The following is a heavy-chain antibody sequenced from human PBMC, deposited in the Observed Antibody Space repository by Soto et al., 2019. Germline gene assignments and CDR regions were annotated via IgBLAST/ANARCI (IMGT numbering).Heavy chain of an antibody. V-gene: IGHV1-69*13. Sequence: GASVKVSCKASGGTFSSYAISWVRQAPGQGLEWMGGIIPIFGTANYAQKFQGRATITADESTSTAYMELSSLRSEDTAVYYCARDGGLEPFDPWGQGTLVTVSS. J-gene: IGHJ5*02. D-gene: IGHD1-1*01. CDR1: GGTFSSYA. CDR2: IIPIFGTA. CDR3: ARDGGLEPFDP.